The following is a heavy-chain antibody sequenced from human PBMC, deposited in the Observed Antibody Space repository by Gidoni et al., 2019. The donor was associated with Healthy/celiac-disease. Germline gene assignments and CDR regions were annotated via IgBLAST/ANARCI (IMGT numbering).Heavy chain of an antibody. J-gene: IGHJ6*02. CDR3: AKDIRHDYYCSGSYSKDHYYYYGMDV. Sequence: EVQLLESGGGLVQPGKSLRLSCAAPGFTFDDYAMNWVRQAPGKGLEWVSCVSWNSGIIGYSDSVKGRFTISRDNAKNSLYLQMNSLRAEDTALYYCAKDIRHDYYCSGSYSKDHYYYYGMDVWGQGTTVTVSS. V-gene: IGHV3-9*01. CDR2: VSWNSGII. D-gene: IGHD3-10*01. CDR1: GFTFDDYA.